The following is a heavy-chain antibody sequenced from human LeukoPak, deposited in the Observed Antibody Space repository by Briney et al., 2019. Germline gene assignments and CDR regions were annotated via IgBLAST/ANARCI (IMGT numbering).Heavy chain of an antibody. CDR2: IYYSGST. Sequence: PSETLSLTCTVSGASISSYYWSWIRQSPGKGLEWIGYIYYSGSTNYNPSLKSRVTISVDTSKNQFSLKLSSVTAADTAVYYCARDTPGSDYWGQGTLVTVSS. J-gene: IGHJ4*02. CDR1: GASISSYY. D-gene: IGHD3-10*01. V-gene: IGHV4-59*12. CDR3: ARDTPGSDY.